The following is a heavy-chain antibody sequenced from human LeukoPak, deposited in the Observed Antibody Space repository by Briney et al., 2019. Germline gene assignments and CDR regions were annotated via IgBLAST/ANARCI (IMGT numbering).Heavy chain of an antibody. Sequence: GRSLRLSCAASGSTFDDYAMHWVRQAPGKGLEWVSLISWDGGSTYYADSVKGRFTISRDNSKNSLYLQMNSLRAEDTALYYCAKDMGQQLVRGAFDIWGQGTMVTVSS. CDR1: GSTFDDYA. CDR3: AKDMGQQLVRGAFDI. D-gene: IGHD6-13*01. J-gene: IGHJ3*02. V-gene: IGHV3-43D*03. CDR2: ISWDGGST.